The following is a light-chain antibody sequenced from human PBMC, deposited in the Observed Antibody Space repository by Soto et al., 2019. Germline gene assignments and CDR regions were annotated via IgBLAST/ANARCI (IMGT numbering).Light chain of an antibody. CDR2: DAS. V-gene: IGKV3-11*01. CDR3: RQRSNWPREGFT. J-gene: IGKJ3*01. Sequence: EIVLTQSPATLSLSPGERATLSCRASQSVSTYLAWYQQKPGQAPRLLIYDASNRATGIPARFSGSGSGTDVTLTISSLEPEDFAVYYCRQRSNWPREGFTFGPGTKVDLK. CDR1: QSVSTY.